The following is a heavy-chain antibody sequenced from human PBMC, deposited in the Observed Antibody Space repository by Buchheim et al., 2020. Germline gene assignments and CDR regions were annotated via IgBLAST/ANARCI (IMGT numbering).Heavy chain of an antibody. CDR1: GFTVSSNY. V-gene: IGHV3-66*01. Sequence: EVQLVESGGGLVQPGGSLRLSCVASGFTVSSNYMGWVRQPPGKGLEWVSVIYRGGDTYYADSVKGRFTISRDTSKNTLDLQMNSLRVEDTAVYYRARERGDPPGVRGIPYYCMDVWGQGTT. CDR3: ARERGDPPGVRGIPYYCMDV. CDR2: IYRGGDT. D-gene: IGHD3-10*01. J-gene: IGHJ6*02.